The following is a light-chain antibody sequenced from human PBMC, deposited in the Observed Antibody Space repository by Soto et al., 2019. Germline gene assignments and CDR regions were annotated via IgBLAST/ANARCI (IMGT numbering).Light chain of an antibody. J-gene: IGKJ4*01. Sequence: EIVMTQSPGTLSVSPGERATLSCRASQSVSINLARYQQKPGQAPRLLIYDASTRATGIPARFSGSGSGTEFTLTISSLHAKKDAFYYFQQYNNLHRRNFGVGTKWDIK. CDR1: QSVSIN. CDR3: QQYNNLHRRN. V-gene: IGKV3D-15*01. CDR2: DAS.